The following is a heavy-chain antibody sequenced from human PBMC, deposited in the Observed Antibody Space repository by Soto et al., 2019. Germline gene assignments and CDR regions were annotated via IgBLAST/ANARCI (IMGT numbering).Heavy chain of an antibody. V-gene: IGHV1-69*08. D-gene: IGHD3-16*02. CDR2: LIPILGIA. CDR3: ARDRLGYDYIWGSYREFDY. J-gene: IGHJ4*02. CDR1: GGTFSSYT. Sequence: QVQLVQSGAEVKKPGSSVKVSCKASGGTFSSYTISWVRQAPGQGLEWMGRLIPILGIANYAQKFQGRVTITADKSTSTAYMELSSLRSEDTAVYYCARDRLGYDYIWGSYREFDYWGQGTLVTVSS.